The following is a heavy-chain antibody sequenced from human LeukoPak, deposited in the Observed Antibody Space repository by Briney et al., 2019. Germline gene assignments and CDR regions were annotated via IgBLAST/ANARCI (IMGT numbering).Heavy chain of an antibody. Sequence: SESLSLTCTLAAGSTTTLSSGCDRQPAGKGLEWIGRIYTSGSTDYNPSLRGRVTMSVDTSKNQFSLKLTPVTAADTAVYYCARGYCSGARCNAADNWGQGTLVTVSS. CDR3: ARGYCSGARCNAADN. V-gene: IGHV4-4*07. CDR2: IYTSGST. J-gene: IGHJ4*02. D-gene: IGHD2-15*01. CDR1: AGSTTTLS.